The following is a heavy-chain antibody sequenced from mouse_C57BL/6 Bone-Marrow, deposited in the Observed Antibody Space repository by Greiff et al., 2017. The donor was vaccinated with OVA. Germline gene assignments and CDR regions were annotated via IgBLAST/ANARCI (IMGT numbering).Heavy chain of an antibody. D-gene: IGHD2-4*01. V-gene: IGHV1-54*01. CDR1: GYAFTNYL. CDR3: AKGGYDYDGDPWFAY. J-gene: IGHJ3*01. CDR2: INPGSGGT. Sequence: QVQLKESGAELVRPGTSVKVSCKASGYAFTNYLIEWVKQRPGQGLEWIGVINPGSGGTNYNEKFKGKATLTADKSSSTAYMQLSSLTSEDSAVYFCAKGGYDYDGDPWFAYWGQGTLVTVSA.